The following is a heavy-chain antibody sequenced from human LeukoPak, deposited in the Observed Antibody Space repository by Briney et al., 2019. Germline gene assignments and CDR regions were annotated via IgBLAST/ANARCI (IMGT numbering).Heavy chain of an antibody. CDR1: NCYVSSGFH. D-gene: IGHD3-22*01. V-gene: IGHV4-38-2*02. J-gene: IGHJ5*02. Sequence: SETLSLTCTVSNCYVSSGFHWGWIRQSPEKGLEWIGSISYSGTTYYSPSLKSRATISADMSKNQFSLKLTSVTAADTAVYYCARASRPGGDSSGYDFDPWGQGTLVTVSS. CDR3: ARASRPGGDSSGYDFDP. CDR2: ISYSGTT.